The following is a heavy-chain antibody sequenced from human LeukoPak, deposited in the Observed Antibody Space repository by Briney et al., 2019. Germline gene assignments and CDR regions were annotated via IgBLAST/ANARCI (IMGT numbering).Heavy chain of an antibody. J-gene: IGHJ4*02. CDR1: GFTFSSYA. CDR3: ARGVLFDY. V-gene: IGHV3-30*01. CDR2: ISYDGSNK. Sequence: GGSLRLSCAASGFTFSSYAMHWVRQAPGKGLEWVAVISYDGSNKYYADSVKGRFTISRDNSKNTLYLQMNSLRAEDTAVYYCARGVLFDYWGQGTLVTVSS.